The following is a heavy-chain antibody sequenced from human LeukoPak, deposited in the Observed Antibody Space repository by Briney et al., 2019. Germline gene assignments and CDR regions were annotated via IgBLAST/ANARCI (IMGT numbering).Heavy chain of an antibody. CDR1: GSTFNTYY. D-gene: IGHD2-2*01. V-gene: IGHV1-2*02. J-gene: IGHJ4*02. CDR3: ARDRGNSYQPLLYPRYYFDY. CDR2: INPNSGGT. Sequence: GASVKVSCKPFGSTFNTYYIHWVRQAPGQGLEWMGWINPNSGGTNYAQEFQGRVTMTRDTSISTAYMEPSSLRSDDTAVYYCARDRGNSYQPLLYPRYYFDYWGQGTQVTVSS.